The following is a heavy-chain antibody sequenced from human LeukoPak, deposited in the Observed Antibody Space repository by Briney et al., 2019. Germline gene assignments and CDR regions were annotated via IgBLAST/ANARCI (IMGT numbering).Heavy chain of an antibody. CDR2: IYTSGST. J-gene: IGHJ6*03. CDR3: ARDPVDYESGRDSYYYMDV. D-gene: IGHD4-17*01. Sequence: SETLSLACTVSGGSISSYYWSWIRQPAGKGLEWIGRIYTSGSTNYNPSLKSRVTMPVDTSKNQFSLKLSSVTAADTAVYYCARDPVDYESGRDSYYYMDVWGKGTTVTVSS. CDR1: GGSISSYY. V-gene: IGHV4-4*07.